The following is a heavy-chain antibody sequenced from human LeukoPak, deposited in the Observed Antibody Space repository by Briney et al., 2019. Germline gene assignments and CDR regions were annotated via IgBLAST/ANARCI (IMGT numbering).Heavy chain of an antibody. CDR1: GYSFTSYW. J-gene: IGHJ4*02. V-gene: IGHV5-51*01. Sequence: GESLKISCKGSGYSFTSYWIGWVRQTPGKGLEWMGIIYPGDSDTRYSPSFQGQVTISADKSISTAYLQWSSLKASDTAMYYCARPPGDIVVVPAAPDYWGQGTLVTVSS. CDR2: IYPGDSDT. CDR3: ARPPGDIVVVPAAPDY. D-gene: IGHD2-2*01.